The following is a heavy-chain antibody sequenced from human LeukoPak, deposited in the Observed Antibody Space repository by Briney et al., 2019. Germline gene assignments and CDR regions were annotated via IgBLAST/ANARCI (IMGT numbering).Heavy chain of an antibody. D-gene: IGHD3-9*01. V-gene: IGHV4-59*01. Sequence: SETLSLTCTVSGGSISSYYWSWIRQPPGKGLEWIGYIYYSGSTNYNPSLKSRVTISVDTSKDQFSLKLSSVTAADTAVYYCASFYDILPGIDYWGEGTLVTVSS. CDR3: ASFYDILPGIDY. CDR1: GGSISSYY. CDR2: IYYSGST. J-gene: IGHJ4*02.